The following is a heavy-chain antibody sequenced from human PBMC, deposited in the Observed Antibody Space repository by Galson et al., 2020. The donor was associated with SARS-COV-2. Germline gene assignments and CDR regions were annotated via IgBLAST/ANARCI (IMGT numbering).Heavy chain of an antibody. J-gene: IGHJ4*02. D-gene: IGHD3-22*01. Sequence: ASVKVSCKVSGYTLTELSMHWVRQAPGKGLEWMGGFDPEDGETIYAQKFQGRVTMTEDTSTDTAYMELSSLRSEDTAVYYCATMWAYYDSSGYYGYWGQGTLVTFSS. CDR3: ATMWAYYDSSGYYGY. CDR1: GYTLTELS. V-gene: IGHV1-24*01. CDR2: FDPEDGET.